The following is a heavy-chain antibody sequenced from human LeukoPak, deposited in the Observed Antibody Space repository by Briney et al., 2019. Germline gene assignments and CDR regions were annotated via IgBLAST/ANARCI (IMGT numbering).Heavy chain of an antibody. V-gene: IGHV3-53*01. CDR2: SYYDDDSS. J-gene: IGHJ4*02. D-gene: IGHD3-22*01. Sequence: GGSLRLSCAASGFSLSSSYMTWVRQAPGKGLEWVSVSYYDDDSSYYADSVRGRFTISRDNSRNTLSLQMNSLRGEDSAVYYCARVGITMIILWGQGTLVTVSS. CDR1: GFSLSSSY. CDR3: ARVGITMIIL.